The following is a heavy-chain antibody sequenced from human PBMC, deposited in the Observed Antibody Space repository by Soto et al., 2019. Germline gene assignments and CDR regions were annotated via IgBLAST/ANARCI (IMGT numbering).Heavy chain of an antibody. CDR3: ALWGFRDGNNSKYNYSGMDV. V-gene: IGHV1-69*01. CDR1: GGTFNRYT. J-gene: IGHJ6*02. CDR2: IIPIFGTA. D-gene: IGHD1-1*01. Sequence: VQLVQSGAEVKKPGSSVKLSCKASGGTFNRYTISWVRQAPGQGLEWMGGIIPIFGTANYAQKFQGRVAIIADESTIAAYLELRSLRSEDTAVYYFALWGFRDGNNSKYNYSGMDVWGQGNTVTVSS.